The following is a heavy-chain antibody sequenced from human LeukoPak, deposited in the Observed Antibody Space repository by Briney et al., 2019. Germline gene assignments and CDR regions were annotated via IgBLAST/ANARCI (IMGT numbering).Heavy chain of an antibody. Sequence: GGSLRLSCTASGFTFRSYFMNWVRQAPGKGLEWVSSISSGSTYIYYADSVKGRFTISRDNAKNSLYLQMNSLRAEDTAVYYCVRGGVDYWGQGTLVTVSS. V-gene: IGHV3-21*01. CDR3: VRGGVDY. J-gene: IGHJ4*02. D-gene: IGHD3-16*01. CDR2: ISSGSTYI. CDR1: GFTFRSYF.